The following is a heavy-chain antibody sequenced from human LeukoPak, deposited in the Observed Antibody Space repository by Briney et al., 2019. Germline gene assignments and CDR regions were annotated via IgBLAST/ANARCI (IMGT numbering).Heavy chain of an antibody. CDR1: GGSISSYY. J-gene: IGHJ4*02. V-gene: IGHV4-59*08. D-gene: IGHD5-24*01. CDR3: ARRALRDGYNYYFDY. CDR2: IYYSGSI. Sequence: SETLSLTCTVSGGSISSYYWSWIRQPPGKGLEWIGYIYYSGSINYNPSLKSRVTISVDTSKNQFSPKLSSVTAADTAVYYCARRALRDGYNYYFDYWGQGTLVTVSS.